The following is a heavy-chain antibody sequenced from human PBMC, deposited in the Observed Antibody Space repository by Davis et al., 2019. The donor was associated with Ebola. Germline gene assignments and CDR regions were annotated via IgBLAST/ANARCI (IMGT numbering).Heavy chain of an antibody. Sequence: GESLKISCAASGFDFSDYSMTWVRQAPGKGLQWLSYISSGGVTTYYADSVTGRFSTSRDNAKNSLSLQMNSLRDEDTAVYYCARVLYHYGMDVWGKGTTVTVSS. CDR3: ARVLYHYGMDV. CDR2: ISSGGVTT. V-gene: IGHV3-48*02. J-gene: IGHJ6*04. CDR1: GFDFSDYS.